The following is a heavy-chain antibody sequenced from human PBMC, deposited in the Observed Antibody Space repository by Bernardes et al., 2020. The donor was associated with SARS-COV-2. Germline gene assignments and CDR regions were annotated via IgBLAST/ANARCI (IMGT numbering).Heavy chain of an antibody. D-gene: IGHD3-10*01. CDR3: ARDDGVGLSGLYYGMDV. J-gene: IGHJ6*02. CDR1: GFTFSSYG. Sequence: GGSLKLSCAASGFTFSSYGMHWVRQAPGKGLEWVAVIWYDGSNKYYADSVKGRFTISRDNSKNTLYLQMNSLRAEDTAVYYCARDDGVGLSGLYYGMDVWGQGTTVTVSS. CDR2: IWYDGSNK. V-gene: IGHV3-33*01.